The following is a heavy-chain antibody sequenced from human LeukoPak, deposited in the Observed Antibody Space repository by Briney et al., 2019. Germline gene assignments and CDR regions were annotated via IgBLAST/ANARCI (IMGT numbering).Heavy chain of an antibody. CDR2: IYYSGST. V-gene: IGHV4-39*07. J-gene: IGHJ5*02. D-gene: IGHD2/OR15-2a*01. CDR1: GGSISSSSYY. CDR3: ARNIGGRWFDP. Sequence: SETLSLTCTVSGGSISSSSYYWGWIRQPPGKGLEWIGCIYYSGSTYYNPSLKSRVTISVDTSKNQFSLKLSSVTAADTAVSYCARNIGGRWFDPWGQGTLVTVSS.